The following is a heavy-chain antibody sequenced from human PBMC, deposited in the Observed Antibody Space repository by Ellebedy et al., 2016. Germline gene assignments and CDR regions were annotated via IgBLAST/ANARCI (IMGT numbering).Heavy chain of an antibody. CDR1: GFTFSTYP. V-gene: IGHV3-64*01. D-gene: IGHD4-17*01. CDR2: ISSNGAST. CDR3: ARDRTTVTTSYFDY. J-gene: IGHJ4*02. Sequence: GESLKISCAASGFTFSTYPMHWVRQAPGKGLEYVSAISSNGASTYYANSVKGRFTISRDNSKNTLYLQMGSLRAEDMAVYYCARDRTTVTTSYFDYWGQGTLVTVSS.